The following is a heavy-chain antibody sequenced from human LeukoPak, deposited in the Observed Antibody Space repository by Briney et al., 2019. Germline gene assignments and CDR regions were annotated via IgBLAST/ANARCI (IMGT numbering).Heavy chain of an antibody. J-gene: IGHJ4*02. V-gene: IGHV5-51*01. CDR3: ARLRRTIVFDH. D-gene: IGHD1-14*01. Sequence: GESLKISCKNSGYSFTSYWIGWARQMPGKGLEWMGIIYPGDSDTRYSPSFQGQVTISADKSISTAYLQWSSLKASDTATYYCARLRRTIVFDHWGQGTLVTVSS. CDR1: GYSFTSYW. CDR2: IYPGDSDT.